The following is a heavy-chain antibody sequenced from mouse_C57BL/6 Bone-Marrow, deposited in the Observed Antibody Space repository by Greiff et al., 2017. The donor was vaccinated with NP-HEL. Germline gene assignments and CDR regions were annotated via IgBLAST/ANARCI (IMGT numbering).Heavy chain of an antibody. CDR3: ARLTGTKRYFDV. CDR1: GFSLTSYG. Sequence: QVQLKESGPGLVQPSQSLSITCTVSGFSLTSYGVHWVRQSPGKGLEWLGVIWSGGSTDSNAAFISRLSISKDNSKSQVFFKMNSLQADDTAIYYCARLTGTKRYFDVWGTGTTVTVSS. D-gene: IGHD4-1*01. CDR2: IWSGGST. J-gene: IGHJ1*03. V-gene: IGHV2-2*01.